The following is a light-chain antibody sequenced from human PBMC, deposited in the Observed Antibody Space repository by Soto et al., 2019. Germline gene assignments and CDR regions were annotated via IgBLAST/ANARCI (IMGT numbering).Light chain of an antibody. CDR1: QSISSW. Sequence: DIQMTQVPSTLAAYVGDRVTITCRASQSISSWLAWYQQKPGEAPKLLIYDASALPRGVPSRFSGSGSGTKFTLTIASLQPDDFATYYCQQYDTFLGTFGPGTKVDIK. V-gene: IGKV1-5*01. J-gene: IGKJ1*01. CDR3: QQYDTFLGT. CDR2: DAS.